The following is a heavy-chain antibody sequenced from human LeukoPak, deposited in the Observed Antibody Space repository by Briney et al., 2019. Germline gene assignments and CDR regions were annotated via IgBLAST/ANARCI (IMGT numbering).Heavy chain of an antibody. D-gene: IGHD6-6*01. J-gene: IGHJ6*03. CDR1: EFTFSPYW. CDR2: IKQDGSEK. V-gene: IGHV3-7*01. CDR3: ARRFRTSSGDYYLDV. Sequence: PGGSLRLSCAASEFTFSPYWMSWVRQAPGKGLEWVTNIKQDGSEKYYVDSVKGRFTISRDNTKNSLYLQMNSLRAEDTAVYYCARRFRTSSGDYYLDVWGKGTTVTVSS.